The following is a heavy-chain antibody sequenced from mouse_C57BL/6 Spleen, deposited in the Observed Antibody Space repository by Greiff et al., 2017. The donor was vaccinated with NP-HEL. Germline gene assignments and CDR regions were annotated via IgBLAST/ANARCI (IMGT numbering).Heavy chain of an antibody. CDR3: ARWDDGYYPFAY. CDR1: GYTFTSYW. Sequence: VQLQQPGAELVRPGSSVKLSCKASGYTFTSYWMHWVKQRPIQGLEWIGNIDPSDSETHYNQKFKDKATLTVDKSSSTAYMQLSSLTSEDSAVYYCARWDDGYYPFAYWGQGTLVTVSA. V-gene: IGHV1-52*01. J-gene: IGHJ3*01. D-gene: IGHD2-3*01. CDR2: IDPSDSET.